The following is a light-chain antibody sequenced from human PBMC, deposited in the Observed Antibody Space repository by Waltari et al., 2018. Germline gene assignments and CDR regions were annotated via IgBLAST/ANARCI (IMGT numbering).Light chain of an antibody. CDR1: RPNTGINI. CDR3: AAWDDSLDGPV. V-gene: IGLV1-44*01. CDR2: TNN. Sequence: QSVLTQTPSVSATPGQRVTISCSGSRPNTGINIVNWYQQLPGTAPKLLIHTNNQRPSGVPDRFSGSKSGTSASLAISGLQSEDEAEYYCAAWDDSLDGPVFGGGTKLTVL. J-gene: IGLJ3*02.